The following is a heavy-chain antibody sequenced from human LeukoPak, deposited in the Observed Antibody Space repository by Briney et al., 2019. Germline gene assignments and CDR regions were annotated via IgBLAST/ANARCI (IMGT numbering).Heavy chain of an antibody. Sequence: PSETLSLICTVSDYSISSGYYSGWIRQPPGKGLEWIGSVYHSGSTYYHPSLRGRVTISVDTSKNQFSLKLSSVTAADTAVYYCARDRTADYWGQGTLVTVSS. V-gene: IGHV4-38-2*02. D-gene: IGHD5-18*01. J-gene: IGHJ4*02. CDR1: DYSISSGYY. CDR2: VYHSGST. CDR3: ARDRTADY.